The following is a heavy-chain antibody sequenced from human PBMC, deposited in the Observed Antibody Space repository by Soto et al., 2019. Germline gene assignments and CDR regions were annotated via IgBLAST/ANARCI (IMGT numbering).Heavy chain of an antibody. CDR2: ISSSGTTR. J-gene: IGHJ6*01. Sequence: GGSLRLSCAASELTISSYGMNWVRHAPGKGLEWLSYISSSGTTRNYADSVKGRFTISKYNAKNSLYLKMNSLRAEDTAVYYCARASLIPVGRTTYSTGMPVSGHVPTVIVSS. D-gene: IGHD6-19*01. V-gene: IGHV3-48*03. CDR3: ARASLIPVGRTTYSTGMPV. CDR1: ELTISSYG.